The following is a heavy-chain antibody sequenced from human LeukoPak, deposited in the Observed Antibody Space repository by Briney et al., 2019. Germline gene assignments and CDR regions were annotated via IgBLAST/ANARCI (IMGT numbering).Heavy chain of an antibody. J-gene: IGHJ4*02. D-gene: IGHD3-3*01. Sequence: GGSLRLSCEASGFTFSHFSMNWVRQAPGKGLEWVSSISSSSSDIYYADSVKGRFTISRDNIKNSLYLQMNSPRAEDTAVYYCARVPGGMEWSDFDYWGQGTLVTVSS. CDR2: ISSSSSDI. CDR1: GFTFSHFS. CDR3: ARVPGGMEWSDFDY. V-gene: IGHV3-21*06.